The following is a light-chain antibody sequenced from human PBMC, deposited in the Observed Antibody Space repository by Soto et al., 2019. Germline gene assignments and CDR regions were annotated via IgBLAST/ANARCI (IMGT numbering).Light chain of an antibody. CDR1: SSDVGGYNY. Sequence: QSALTQPPSASGSPGQSVTISCTGTSSDVGGYNYVSWYQQHPGKAPKLMIYEVSKRPSGVPDRFSRSKSGNTASLTVSGLQAEDEADYYCSSYAGSNNLVFGGGTKLTFL. V-gene: IGLV2-8*01. J-gene: IGLJ2*01. CDR2: EVS. CDR3: SSYAGSNNLV.